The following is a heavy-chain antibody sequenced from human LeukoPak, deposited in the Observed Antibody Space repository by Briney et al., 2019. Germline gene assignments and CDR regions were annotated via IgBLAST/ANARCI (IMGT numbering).Heavy chain of an antibody. Sequence: SETLSLTCAVSGGSISSSNWWSWVRQPPGKGLEWIGEIYHSGSTNYNPSLKSRVTISVDKSKNQFSLKLSSVTAADTAVYYCASGGILWGRRGYFDYWGQGTLVTVSS. J-gene: IGHJ4*02. CDR1: GGSISSSNW. V-gene: IGHV4-4*02. CDR2: IYHSGST. D-gene: IGHD2-15*01. CDR3: ASGGILWGRRGYFDY.